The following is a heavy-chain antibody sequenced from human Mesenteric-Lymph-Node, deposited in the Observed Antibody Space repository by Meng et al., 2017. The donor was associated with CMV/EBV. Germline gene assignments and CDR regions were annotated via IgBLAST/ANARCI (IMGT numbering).Heavy chain of an antibody. Sequence: GSISSSDCWWSWVRQPPGKGLEWIGEIYYDGGTNYKPSLKSRVTISVDTPKNQFSLKLSSVTAADTAVYYCARSCTSTNCYAPTFDYWGQGTLVTVSS. D-gene: IGHD2-2*01. V-gene: IGHV4-4*02. CDR3: ARSCTSTNCYAPTFDY. CDR1: GSISSSDCW. CDR2: IYYDGGT. J-gene: IGHJ4*02.